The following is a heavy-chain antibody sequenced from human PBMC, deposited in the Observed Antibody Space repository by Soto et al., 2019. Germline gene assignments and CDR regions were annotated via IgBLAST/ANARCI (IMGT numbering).Heavy chain of an antibody. J-gene: IGHJ4*02. D-gene: IGHD3-10*01. V-gene: IGHV3-23*01. CDR3: GKEGKIGGEGCDF. CDR2: IRGDLVTT. Sequence: GGSLRLSCATSGFTFSDHAMHWVRQAPGEGLEWVSGIRGDLVTTPYADSVKGRFTISRDNSKNTLYLQMNSLRAEDTAIYYWGKEGKIGGEGCDFWGQGTLVTVSS. CDR1: GFTFSDHA.